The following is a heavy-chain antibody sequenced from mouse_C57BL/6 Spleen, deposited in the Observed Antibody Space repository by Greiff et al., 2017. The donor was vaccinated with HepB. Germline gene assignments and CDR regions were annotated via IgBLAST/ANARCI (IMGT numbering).Heavy chain of an antibody. CDR1: GYTFTSYG. CDR2: IYPRSGNT. D-gene: IGHD2-4*01. Sequence: VQLQESGAELARPGASVKLSCKASGYTFTSYGISWVKQRTGQGLEWIGEIYPRSGNTYYNEKFKGKATLTADKSSSTAYMELRSLTSEDSAVYFCARDYDDDGGVGWFAYWGQGTLVTVSA. V-gene: IGHV1-81*01. CDR3: ARDYDDDGGVGWFAY. J-gene: IGHJ3*01.